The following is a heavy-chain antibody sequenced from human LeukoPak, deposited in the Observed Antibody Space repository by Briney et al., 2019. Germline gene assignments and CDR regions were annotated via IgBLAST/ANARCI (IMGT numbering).Heavy chain of an antibody. J-gene: IGHJ5*02. D-gene: IGHD3-9*01. CDR3: ARGYDILTGYYTPYWFDP. V-gene: IGHV1-18*01. Sequence: ASVKVSCKASGYTFTSYGISWVRQAPGQGLEWMGWISAYNGNTNYAQKLQGRVTMTTDTSTSTAYMELRSLRSDDTAVYYCARGYDILTGYYTPYWFDPWGQGTLVTVSS. CDR1: GYTFTSYG. CDR2: ISAYNGNT.